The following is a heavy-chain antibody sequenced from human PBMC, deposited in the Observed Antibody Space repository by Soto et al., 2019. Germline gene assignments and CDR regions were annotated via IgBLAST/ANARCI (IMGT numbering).Heavy chain of an antibody. CDR3: ARVRKFGVVISP. D-gene: IGHD3-3*01. Sequence: QVQLQESGPGLVKPSETLSLTCTVSGGSVSSGSYYWSWIRQPPGKGLEWIGYIYYSGSTNYNPSLKSRVTISVDTSKNQFSLKLSSVTAADTAVYYCARVRKFGVVISPWGQGTLVTVSS. CDR2: IYYSGST. J-gene: IGHJ5*02. V-gene: IGHV4-61*01. CDR1: GGSVSSGSYY.